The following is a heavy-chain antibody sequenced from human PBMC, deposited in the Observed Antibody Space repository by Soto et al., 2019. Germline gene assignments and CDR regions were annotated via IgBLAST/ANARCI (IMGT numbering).Heavy chain of an antibody. CDR1: GYSFTSYW. Sequence: PGESLKVSCKGSGYSFTSYWIGWVRQMPGEGLGWMGIIYPVDSDTRYSPSFQGQVTISADKSISTAYLQLTSLTASDTAIYYCSKFKYNTSVRDLQHWGQGTPVTVSS. J-gene: IGHJ1*01. D-gene: IGHD1-20*01. V-gene: IGHV5-51*01. CDR3: SKFKYNTSVRDLQH. CDR2: IYPVDSDT.